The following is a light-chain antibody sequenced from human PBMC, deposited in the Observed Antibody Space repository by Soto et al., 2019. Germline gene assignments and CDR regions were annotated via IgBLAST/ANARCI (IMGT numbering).Light chain of an antibody. V-gene: IGLV1-40*01. J-gene: IGLJ1*01. Sequence: QSVLTQPPSVSGAPGQRVTISCTGSSSNIGAGYDVHWYQQLPGTAPKLLIYGNSNRPSGVPDRFSGSKYGTSASLAITVLQAEDEANYYCQSYDSSLSGFYVFGTGTKLTVL. CDR1: SSNIGAGYD. CDR3: QSYDSSLSGFYV. CDR2: GNS.